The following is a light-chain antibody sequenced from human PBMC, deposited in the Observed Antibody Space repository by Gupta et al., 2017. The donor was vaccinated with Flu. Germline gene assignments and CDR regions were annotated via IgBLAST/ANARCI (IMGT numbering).Light chain of an antibody. V-gene: IGKV3-20*01. Sequence: EVVLTQSPGTLSLSPEERVTLSCRASQSINTNYLAWYQQKPGQAPRLLIFSTSSRATGIPDRFSGSGSGTDFTLTLNRLEPEYFALYYCQQYFNSRHTFGQGTKLEIK. CDR2: STS. J-gene: IGKJ2*01. CDR1: QSINTNY. CDR3: QQYFNSRHT.